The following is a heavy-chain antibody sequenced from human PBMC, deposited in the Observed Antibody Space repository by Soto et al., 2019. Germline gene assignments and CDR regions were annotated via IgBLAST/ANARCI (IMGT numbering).Heavy chain of an antibody. Sequence: SVKVSCKASGGTFISYTISWVRQAPGQGLEWMGRIIPILGIANYAQKFQGRVTITADESTSTAYMELSSLRSEDTAVYYCARGMIVVATPRDYYYYGMDVWGQGTTVTVSS. CDR3: ARGMIVVATPRDYYYYGMDV. CDR2: IIPILGIA. V-gene: IGHV1-69*02. CDR1: GGTFISYT. J-gene: IGHJ6*02. D-gene: IGHD3-22*01.